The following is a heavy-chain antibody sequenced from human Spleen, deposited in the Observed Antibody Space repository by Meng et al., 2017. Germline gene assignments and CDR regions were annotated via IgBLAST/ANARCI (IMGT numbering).Heavy chain of an antibody. CDR3: ATRGNPYLNC. Sequence: QGQLVQSGAEVKKPGASVKVSCEASGYTLSSDGFSWVRQAPGQGLEWLGWINTYNGKTDYAQKFQGRITMTTDTFTSTAYVELRNLRSDDTAVYYCATRGNPYLNCWGQGTLVTVAS. CDR2: INTYNGKT. V-gene: IGHV1-18*01. J-gene: IGHJ4*02. CDR1: GYTLSSDG.